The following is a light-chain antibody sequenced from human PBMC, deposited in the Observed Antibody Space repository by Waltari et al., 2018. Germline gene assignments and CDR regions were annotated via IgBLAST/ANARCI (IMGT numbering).Light chain of an antibody. V-gene: IGLV1-44*01. J-gene: IGLJ3*02. CDR3: ASWDDSPNGRWV. CDR1: YSNVGNNV. CDR2: RND. Sequence: QSVLTQPPSASGAPGQRVTISCSGTYSNVGNNVVNWYQQVPGTVPKLLIYRNDQRPSGVLDRFSGSKSGSSASLAISGLRSEDEADYFCASWDDSPNGRWVFGGGTKVTVL.